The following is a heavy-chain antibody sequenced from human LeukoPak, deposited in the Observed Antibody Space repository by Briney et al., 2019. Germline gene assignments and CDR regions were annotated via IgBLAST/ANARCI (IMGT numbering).Heavy chain of an antibody. CDR2: IYTSGST. V-gene: IGHV4-61*02. D-gene: IGHD5-18*01. Sequence: SETLSLTCPVSGGSISSGSYYWSWIRQPAGKGLEWIGRIYTSGSTNYNPSLKSRVTISVDTSKNQFSLKLSSVTAADTAVYYCAREGPSLQLWPQDRRPPPKYYFDYWGQGTLVTVSS. CDR1: GGSISSGSYY. J-gene: IGHJ4*02. CDR3: AREGPSLQLWPQDRRPPPKYYFDY.